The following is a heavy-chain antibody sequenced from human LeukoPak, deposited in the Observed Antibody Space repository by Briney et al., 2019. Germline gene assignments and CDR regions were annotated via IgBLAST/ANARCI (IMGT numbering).Heavy chain of an antibody. Sequence: EASVKVSCKASGYTFTSYGISWVRQAPGQGLEWMGWISAYNGNTNYAQKLQGRVTMTTDTSTSTAYMELRSLRSDDTAVYYCARAVPAGNDFWSGYYNGGAFDIWGQGTMVTVSS. D-gene: IGHD3-3*01. V-gene: IGHV1-18*01. CDR3: ARAVPAGNDFWSGYYNGGAFDI. CDR1: GYTFTSYG. CDR2: ISAYNGNT. J-gene: IGHJ3*02.